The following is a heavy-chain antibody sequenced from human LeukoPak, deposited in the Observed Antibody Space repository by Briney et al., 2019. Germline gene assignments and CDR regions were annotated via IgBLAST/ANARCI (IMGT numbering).Heavy chain of an antibody. CDR3: ARVIIVGATGI. V-gene: IGHV3-48*03. D-gene: IGHD1-26*01. J-gene: IGHJ3*02. Sequence: GGSLRLSCAASGFTFSSYEMNWVRQAPGKGLEWVSYISSGGSTVYYADSVKGRFTISRDNAKNSLYLQMNSQRAEDTAVYYCARVIIVGATGIWGQGTMVTVSS. CDR1: GFTFSSYE. CDR2: ISSGGSTV.